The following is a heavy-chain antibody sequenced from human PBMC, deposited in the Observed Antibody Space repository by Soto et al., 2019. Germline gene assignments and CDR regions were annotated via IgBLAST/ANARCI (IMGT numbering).Heavy chain of an antibody. D-gene: IGHD3-22*01. Sequence: VASVKVSCKASGGTFSSYAISWVRQAPGQGLEWMGGIIPIFGTANYAQKFQGRVTITADESTSTAYMELSSLRSEDTAVYYCAARDSSGSYYGMDVWGEGTTVTVYS. V-gene: IGHV1-69*13. CDR2: IIPIFGTA. CDR3: AARDSSGSYYGMDV. CDR1: GGTFSSYA. J-gene: IGHJ6*04.